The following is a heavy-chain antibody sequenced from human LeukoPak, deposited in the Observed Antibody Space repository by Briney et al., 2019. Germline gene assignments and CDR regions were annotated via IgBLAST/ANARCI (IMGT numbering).Heavy chain of an antibody. J-gene: IGHJ4*02. V-gene: IGHV4-34*01. CDR2: INHSGST. Sequence: PSETLALTCAVYGGSFSGYYWSWIRQPPGKGLEWIGEINHSGSTNYNPSLKSRVTISVDTSKNQFSLKLSSVTAADTAVYYCARGLCTSCFLIDYWGQGTLVTVSS. CDR3: ARGLCTSCFLIDY. CDR1: GGSFSGYY. D-gene: IGHD2-2*01.